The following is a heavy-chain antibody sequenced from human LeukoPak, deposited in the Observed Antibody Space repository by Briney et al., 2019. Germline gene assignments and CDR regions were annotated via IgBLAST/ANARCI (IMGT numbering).Heavy chain of an antibody. V-gene: IGHV1-3*03. CDR1: GYTFSTYA. D-gene: IGHD3-10*02. CDR3: ARAPGRGMFEY. J-gene: IGHJ4*02. Sequence: GASVKVSCRASGYTFSTYAIHWVRQAPGQGLEWMGWINPGNGDTTYSREFQGRVTITRDTSARTAYMELRSLRSGDMAVYYCARAPGRGMFEYWGQGTLVAVSS. CDR2: INPGNGDT.